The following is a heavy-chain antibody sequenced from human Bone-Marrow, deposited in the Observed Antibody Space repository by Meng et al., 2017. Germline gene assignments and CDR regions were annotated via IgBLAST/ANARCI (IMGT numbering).Heavy chain of an antibody. J-gene: IGHJ4*02. V-gene: IGHV3-30*07. CDR1: EFNFRTYA. CDR2: ISYDGSNK. CDR3: ARNRRAYGAGTHDY. Sequence: GESLKISCAASEFNFRTYAMHWVRQAPGKGLEWVAVISYDGSNKYYADSVKGRFTISRDNSKNTLYLQMNSLRAEDTAVYYCARNRRAYGAGTHDYWGQGTLVTVSS. D-gene: IGHD6-13*01.